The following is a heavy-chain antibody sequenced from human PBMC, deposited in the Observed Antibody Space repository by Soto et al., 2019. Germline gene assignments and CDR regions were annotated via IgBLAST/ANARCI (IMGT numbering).Heavy chain of an antibody. V-gene: IGHV1-8*02. CDR3: ARMATFGSLNWFDP. Sequence: GASVKVSCKASGGTFSSYAISWVRQATGQGLEWMGWMNPGSGDTGYAQKFQGRVTMTRDISTATAYMELSSLRSDDTATYYCARMATFGSLNWFDPWGQGTLVTVSS. CDR1: GGTFSSYA. D-gene: IGHD3-16*01. CDR2: MNPGSGDT. J-gene: IGHJ5*02.